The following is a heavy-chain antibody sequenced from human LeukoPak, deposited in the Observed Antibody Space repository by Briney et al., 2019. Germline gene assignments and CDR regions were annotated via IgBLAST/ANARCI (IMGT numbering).Heavy chain of an antibody. Sequence: SETLSLTCTVSGGSISSSSYYWGWIRQPPGKGLEWIGSIYYSGSTYYNPSLKSRVTISVDTSKNQFSLKLSSVTAADTAVYYCASELDILTGPYYFDCWGREPWSPSPQ. J-gene: IGHJ4*02. CDR2: IYYSGST. D-gene: IGHD3-9*01. CDR1: GGSISSSSYY. V-gene: IGHV4-39*01. CDR3: ASELDILTGPYYFDC.